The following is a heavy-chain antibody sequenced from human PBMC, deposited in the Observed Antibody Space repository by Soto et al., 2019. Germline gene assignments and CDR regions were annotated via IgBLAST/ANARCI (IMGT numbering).Heavy chain of an antibody. CDR1: GGTFSSYT. CDR3: ARGGIAAAGTQLDY. V-gene: IGHV1-69*02. CDR2: IIPILGIA. Sequence: QVQLVQSGAEVKKPGSSVKVSCKASGGTFSSYTISWVRQAPGQGLEWMGRIIPILGIANYAQKFQGRVTITADKSTRTAYMELSSLRSEDTAVYYCARGGIAAAGTQLDYWGQGTLVTVSS. D-gene: IGHD6-13*01. J-gene: IGHJ4*02.